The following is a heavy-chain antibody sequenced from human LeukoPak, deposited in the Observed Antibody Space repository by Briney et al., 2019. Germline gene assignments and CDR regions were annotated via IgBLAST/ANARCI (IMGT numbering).Heavy chain of an antibody. D-gene: IGHD3-22*01. CDR1: GFTFSSYA. Sequence: GGSLRLSCAASGFTFSSYAMHWVRQAPGKGLEWVAVISYDGSNKYYADSVKGRFTISRDNSKNTLYLQMNSLRAEDTAVYYCARDIGNYYDSSGYFVYWGQGTLVTVSS. CDR3: ARDIGNYYDSSGYFVY. J-gene: IGHJ4*02. V-gene: IGHV3-30-3*01. CDR2: ISYDGSNK.